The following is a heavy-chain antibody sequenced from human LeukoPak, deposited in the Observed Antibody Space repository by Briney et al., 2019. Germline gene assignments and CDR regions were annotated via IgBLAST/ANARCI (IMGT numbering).Heavy chain of an antibody. Sequence: GASVKVSFKASGYTFTGYYMHWVRQAPGQGLEWMGWIHPKSGGTSYEQSFQGRVIMTSDTSISTAYMEVRRLTSDDTAVYYCARDLSDYYDRSGYYGDYWGQGTLVTVSS. CDR2: IHPKSGGT. D-gene: IGHD3-22*01. V-gene: IGHV1-2*02. CDR3: ARDLSDYYDRSGYYGDY. CDR1: GYTFTGYY. J-gene: IGHJ4*02.